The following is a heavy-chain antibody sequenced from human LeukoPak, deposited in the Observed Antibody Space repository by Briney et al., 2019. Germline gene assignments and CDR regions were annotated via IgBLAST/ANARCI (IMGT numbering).Heavy chain of an antibody. CDR2: ISSSGGTI. D-gene: IGHD3-22*01. Sequence: PGGSLRLSCAAFGFTFSDYYMSWIRQAPGKGLEWISYISSSGGTIYYADSVKGRFTISRDIPKNSLYLQMNSLRAEDTAVYYCARGKDYYYDSSGYYYGWFDPWGQGTLVTVSS. CDR1: GFTFSDYY. J-gene: IGHJ5*02. CDR3: ARGKDYYYDSSGYYYGWFDP. V-gene: IGHV3-11*01.